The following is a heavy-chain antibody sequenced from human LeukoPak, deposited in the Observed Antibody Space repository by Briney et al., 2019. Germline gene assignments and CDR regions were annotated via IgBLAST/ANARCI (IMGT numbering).Heavy chain of an antibody. D-gene: IGHD4-23*01. V-gene: IGHV4-34*01. CDR1: GGSFSGYY. CDR2: INHSGST. CDR3: ARRKRGLRWSRYFDY. J-gene: IGHJ4*02. Sequence: PSETLSLTCAVYGGSFSGYYWSWIRQPPGKGLEWIGEINHSGSTNYNPSLKSRVTISVDTSKNQFSLKLSSVTAADTAVYYCARRKRGLRWSRYFDYWGQGTLVTVSS.